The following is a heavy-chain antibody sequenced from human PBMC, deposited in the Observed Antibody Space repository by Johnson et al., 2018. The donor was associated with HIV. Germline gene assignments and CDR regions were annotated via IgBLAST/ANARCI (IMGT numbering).Heavy chain of an antibody. D-gene: IGHD3-10*01. CDR1: GFTFDDYA. V-gene: IGHV3-9*01. Sequence: EVHLVESGGGLVQPGRSLRLSCAASGFTFDDYAMHWVRQAPGKGLEWVSGIRWNSGSIGYADSVKGRFTIPRDNAKNSLYLQMNSLRAGDTAVYYCARGLTVVRGVIIPYDAFDIWGQGTMVTVSS. CDR3: ARGLTVVRGVIIPYDAFDI. J-gene: IGHJ3*02. CDR2: IRWNSGSI.